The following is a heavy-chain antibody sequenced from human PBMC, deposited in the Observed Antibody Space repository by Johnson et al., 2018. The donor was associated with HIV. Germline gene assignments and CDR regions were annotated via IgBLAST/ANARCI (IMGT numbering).Heavy chain of an antibody. D-gene: IGHD1-26*01. J-gene: IGHJ3*01. Sequence: QLVESGGGLVQPGGSLKLSCAASGFTFRSYGMHWVRQAPGKGLEWVAFLWYDGSNKYYADSVKGRFTISRDNSKNTLYLQMNSLRAEDTAVYYCAKGDTVVGAKYAFDFWGQGTMVTVSS. V-gene: IGHV3-30*02. CDR3: AKGDTVVGAKYAFDF. CDR1: GFTFRSYG. CDR2: LWYDGSNK.